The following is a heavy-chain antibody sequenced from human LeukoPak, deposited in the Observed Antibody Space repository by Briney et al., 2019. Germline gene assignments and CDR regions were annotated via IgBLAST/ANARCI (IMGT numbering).Heavy chain of an antibody. CDR1: GFTFSSYA. D-gene: IGHD6-13*01. CDR3: ARELSSYFDY. Sequence: GGSLRLSCAASGFTFSSYAMHWVRQAPGKGLKWVAVISYDGSNKYYADSVKGRFTISRDNSKNTLYLQMNSLRAEDTAVYYCARELSSYFDYWGQGTLVTVSS. V-gene: IGHV3-30-3*01. CDR2: ISYDGSNK. J-gene: IGHJ4*02.